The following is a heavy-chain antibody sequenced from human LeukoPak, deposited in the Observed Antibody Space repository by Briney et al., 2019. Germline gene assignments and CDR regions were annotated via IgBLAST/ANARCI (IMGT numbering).Heavy chain of an antibody. CDR3: AKQSTARSLGE. J-gene: IGHJ4*02. CDR2: ISVSGDRT. Sequence: GGSLRLSCAASGFTFSNFAMSWLRQASGKGLEWVSGISVSGDRTYYADSVRGRFTISRGNSKNTLYLQMNNLRGDDTAVYYCAKQSTARSLGEGGQGTLVTVSS. V-gene: IGHV3-23*01. CDR1: GFTFSNFA. D-gene: IGHD6-6*01.